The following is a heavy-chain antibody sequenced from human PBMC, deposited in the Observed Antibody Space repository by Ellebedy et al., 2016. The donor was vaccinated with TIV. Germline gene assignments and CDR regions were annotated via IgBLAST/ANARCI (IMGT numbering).Heavy chain of an antibody. CDR2: ISSSSSYI. J-gene: IGHJ6*02. V-gene: IGHV3-21*01. CDR3: ARDGVPAAIVRYYYYGMDV. D-gene: IGHD2-2*01. Sequence: LSLTCAASGFTFSSYSMNWVRQAPGKGLEWVSSISSSSSYIYYADSVKGRFTISRDNAKNSLYLQMNSLRAEDTAVYYCARDGVPAAIVRYYYYGMDVWGQGTTVTVSS. CDR1: GFTFSSYS.